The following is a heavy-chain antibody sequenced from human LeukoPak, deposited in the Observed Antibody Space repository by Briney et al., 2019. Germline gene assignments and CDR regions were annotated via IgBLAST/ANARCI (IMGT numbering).Heavy chain of an antibody. CDR3: AKADHYYDILTGYAPWDY. CDR2: ISGSGGST. J-gene: IGHJ4*02. D-gene: IGHD3-9*01. Sequence: GGSLRLSCAASGFTFSSYAMSWVRQAPGKGLEWVSAISGSGGSTYYADSVKGRFTISRDNSKNTLYLQMNSLRAEDTAVYYCAKADHYYDILTGYAPWDYWGQGTLVTVSS. CDR1: GFTFSSYA. V-gene: IGHV3-23*01.